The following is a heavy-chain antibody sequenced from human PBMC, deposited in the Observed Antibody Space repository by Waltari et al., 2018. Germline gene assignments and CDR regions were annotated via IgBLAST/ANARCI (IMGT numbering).Heavy chain of an antibody. CDR2: LYQIGPT. CDR3: ARAMRYYDILTGPSDALDI. Sequence: QLHLQESGPGLVKPSETLCLTCTVSGGSLTSSSYYWDWVRQSPGKGLECIGHLYQIGPTSYIPTLKSRVTMSLDPSKNQFSLKLSSVTAADTAVYYCARAMRYYDILTGPSDALDIWGQGTMVTVSS. V-gene: IGHV4-39*07. D-gene: IGHD3-9*01. J-gene: IGHJ3*02. CDR1: GGSLTSSSYY.